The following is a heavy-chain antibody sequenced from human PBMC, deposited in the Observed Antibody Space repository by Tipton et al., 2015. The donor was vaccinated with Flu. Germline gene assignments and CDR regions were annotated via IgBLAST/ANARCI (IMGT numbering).Heavy chain of an antibody. V-gene: IGHV1-69-2*01. J-gene: IGHJ4*02. Sequence: QLVQSGPEVKKPGSTVKISCKVSGYNFADYYLQWVQQAPGKGLEWMGLVDPEDGETLYAEKFQGRVSITADTSTDTASLELRSLRSEDAAVYYCRVVVAAIMADCWGQGTLVTVSP. CDR3: RVVVAAIMADC. CDR2: VDPEDGET. D-gene: IGHD5-12*01. CDR1: GYNFADYY.